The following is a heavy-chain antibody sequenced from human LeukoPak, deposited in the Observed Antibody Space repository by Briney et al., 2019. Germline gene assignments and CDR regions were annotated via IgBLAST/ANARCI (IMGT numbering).Heavy chain of an antibody. D-gene: IGHD2-21*02. V-gene: IGHV1-18*01. CDR3: ARVYSMVTAKSPIDY. J-gene: IGHJ4*02. CDR1: GYTFTSYG. CDR2: ISAYNGNT. Sequence: ASVKVSCKASGYTFTSYGISWVRQAPGQGLEWVGWISAYNGNTNYAQKLQGRVTMTTDTSTSTAYMELRSLRSDDTAVYYCARVYSMVTAKSPIDYWGQGTLVTVSS.